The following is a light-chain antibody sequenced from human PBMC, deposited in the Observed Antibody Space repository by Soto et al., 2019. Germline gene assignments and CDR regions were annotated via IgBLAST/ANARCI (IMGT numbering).Light chain of an antibody. Sequence: DIQMTQSPSPLSASLGDRFTITCRASQSISSWLAWYQQKPGKAPKLLIYDASSLESGVPSRFSGSGSGTEFTLTISSLQPDDFATYYCQQYNSYWTFGQGTKVDIK. V-gene: IGKV1-5*01. CDR2: DAS. CDR3: QQYNSYWT. CDR1: QSISSW. J-gene: IGKJ1*01.